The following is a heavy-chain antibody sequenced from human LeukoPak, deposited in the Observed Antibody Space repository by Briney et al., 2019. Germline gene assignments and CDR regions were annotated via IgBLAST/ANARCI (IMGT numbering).Heavy chain of an antibody. Sequence: PGGSLRPSCAASGFTFSSYSMNWVRQAPGKGLEWVSSISSSSSYIYYADSVKGRFTISRDNAKNSLYLQMNSLRAEDTAVYYCARVAEGVIGHFDYWGQGTLVTVSS. CDR2: ISSSSSYI. CDR3: ARVAEGVIGHFDY. V-gene: IGHV3-21*01. D-gene: IGHD2-21*01. J-gene: IGHJ4*02. CDR1: GFTFSSYS.